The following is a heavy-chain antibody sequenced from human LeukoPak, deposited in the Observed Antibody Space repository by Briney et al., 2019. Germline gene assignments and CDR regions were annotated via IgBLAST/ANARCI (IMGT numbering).Heavy chain of an antibody. CDR1: GYTFTGYY. CDR3: AREGTPWIQLWLKGLDY. V-gene: IGHV1-2*02. J-gene: IGHJ4*02. D-gene: IGHD5-18*01. CDR2: INPNSGGT. Sequence: SCKASGYTFTGYYMHWVRQAPGQGLEWMGWINPNSGGTNYAQKFQGRVTMTRDTSISTAYMELSRLRSDDTAVYYCAREGTPWIQLWLKGLDYWGQGTLVTVSS.